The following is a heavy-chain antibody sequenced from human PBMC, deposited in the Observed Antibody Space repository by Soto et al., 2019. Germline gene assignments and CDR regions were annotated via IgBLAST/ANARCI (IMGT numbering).Heavy chain of an antibody. Sequence: SQTLSLTCAISGDSVSSNSAAWNWIRQSPSRGLEWLGRTYYRSKWYNDYAVSVKSRITINPDTSKNQFSLQLNSVTPEDTAVSYCARAPITIFGVVIPPSHYYYGMDVWGQGTTVTVSS. V-gene: IGHV6-1*01. D-gene: IGHD3-3*01. CDR2: TYYRSKWYN. CDR1: GDSVSSNSAA. J-gene: IGHJ6*02. CDR3: ARAPITIFGVVIPPSHYYYGMDV.